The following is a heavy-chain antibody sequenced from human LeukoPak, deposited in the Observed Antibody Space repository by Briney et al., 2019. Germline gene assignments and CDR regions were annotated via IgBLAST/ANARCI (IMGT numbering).Heavy chain of an antibody. J-gene: IGHJ4*02. CDR3: ARWVCSSTSCYYFDY. Sequence: PGRSLRLSCAASGFTFSSYAMHWVRQAPGKGLEWVSYISSSGSTIYYADSVKGRFTISRDNVQNSLSLQMNSLRAEDTAVYYCARWVCSSTSCYYFDYWGQGSLVVVSS. CDR1: GFTFSSYA. D-gene: IGHD2-2*01. CDR2: ISSSGSTI. V-gene: IGHV3-48*03.